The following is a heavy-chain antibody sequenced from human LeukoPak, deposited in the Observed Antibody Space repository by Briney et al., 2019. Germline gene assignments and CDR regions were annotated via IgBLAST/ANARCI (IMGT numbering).Heavy chain of an antibody. CDR2: IYNSGTT. J-gene: IGHJ6*02. V-gene: IGHV4-59*08. CDR3: ARHNTEYKYAMDV. CDR1: GASISGYY. Sequence: SETLSPTCTVSGASISGYYWSWNRQTPGKGLEWIAYIYNSGTTNYNPSLKSRVTISVVTSKNQVSLKLRSVTAADTALYYCARHNTEYKYAMDVWGQGTTVTVSS. D-gene: IGHD1-1*01.